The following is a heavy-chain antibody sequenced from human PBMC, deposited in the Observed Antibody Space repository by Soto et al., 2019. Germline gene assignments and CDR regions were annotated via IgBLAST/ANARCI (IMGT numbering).Heavy chain of an antibody. Sequence: GASVKVSCKASGYTFTSYYMNWVRQAPGQGLEWLGIINPSGGSTTYAQKFLGRVTITRDESTSTAHMELSSLRSEDTAVYYCASVLELHYYYGMDVWGQGTTVTVSS. CDR1: GYTFTSYY. D-gene: IGHD1-7*01. CDR3: ASVLELHYYYGMDV. J-gene: IGHJ6*02. CDR2: INPSGGST. V-gene: IGHV1-46*01.